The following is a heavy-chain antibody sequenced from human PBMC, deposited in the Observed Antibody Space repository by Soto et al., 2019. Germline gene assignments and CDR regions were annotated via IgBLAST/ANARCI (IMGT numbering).Heavy chain of an antibody. CDR3: ARGNNYDFWSGSSRGMDV. CDR1: GYTFTDYE. V-gene: IGHV1-8*01. D-gene: IGHD3-3*01. Sequence: QVQLVQSGAEVKKPGASVKVSCKASGYTFTDYEINWVRQATGQGLEWMGWMNPYSGETGYAQKFQGRVTMTRNTSISTAYRELSSLRSEDTAVYYCARGNNYDFWSGSSRGMDVWGQGTTVTVSS. CDR2: MNPYSGET. J-gene: IGHJ6*02.